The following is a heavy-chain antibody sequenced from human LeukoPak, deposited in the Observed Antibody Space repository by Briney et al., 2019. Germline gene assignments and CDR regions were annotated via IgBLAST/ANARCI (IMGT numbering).Heavy chain of an antibody. D-gene: IGHD1-1*01. CDR2: IWYDGSNK. Sequence: GGSLRLSCAASGFTFSSYGMHWVRQAPGKGLEWVAVIWYDGSNKYYADSVKGRFTISRDNSKNTLYLQMNSLRAEDTAVYYCARARNWNDALDYWGQGTLVTVSS. CDR3: ARARNWNDALDY. V-gene: IGHV3-33*01. J-gene: IGHJ4*02. CDR1: GFTFSSYG.